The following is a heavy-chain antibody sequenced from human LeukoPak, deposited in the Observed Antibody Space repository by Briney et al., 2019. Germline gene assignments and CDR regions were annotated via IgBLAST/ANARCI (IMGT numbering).Heavy chain of an antibody. CDR1: GYTFTGYY. J-gene: IGHJ4*02. CDR2: INPNSGGT. V-gene: IGHV1-2*02. D-gene: IGHD4-23*01. Sequence: EASVKVSCKASGYTFTGYYMHWVRQAPGQGLEWMGWINPNSGGTNYAQKFQGRVTMTRDTSISTAYMEPSRLRSDDTAVYYCARTYGGTNSGDYFDYWGQGTLVTVSS. CDR3: ARTYGGTNSGDYFDY.